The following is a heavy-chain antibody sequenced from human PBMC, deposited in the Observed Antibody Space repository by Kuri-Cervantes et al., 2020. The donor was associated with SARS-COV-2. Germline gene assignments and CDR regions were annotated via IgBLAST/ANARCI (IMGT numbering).Heavy chain of an antibody. J-gene: IGHJ6*02. D-gene: IGHD3-10*01. V-gene: IGHV3-33*03. CDR3: AKDPGTMARGHYYYGMDV. CDR1: GFTFSSYG. CDR2: IWYDGSNK. Sequence: GESLKISCAASGFTFSSYGMHWVRQAPGKGLEWVAVIWYDGSNKYYADSVKGRFTISRDNSKNTLYLQVNSLRAEDTSVYYCAKDPGTMARGHYYYGMDVWGQGTTVTVSS.